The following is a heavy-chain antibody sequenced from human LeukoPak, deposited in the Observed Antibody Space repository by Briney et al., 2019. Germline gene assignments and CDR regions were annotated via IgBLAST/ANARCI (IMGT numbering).Heavy chain of an antibody. V-gene: IGHV1-3*01. J-gene: IGHJ4*02. CDR2: INAGNGNA. CDR1: GYTFTSYA. Sequence: ASVKVSCKASGYTFTSYAMHWVRQAPGQRLEWMGWINAGNGNAKYSQKLQDGVTTTSDTSTSTAYMELSSLRSEDTAVYYCARAVEGATSNFDYWGQGTLVTVSS. D-gene: IGHD1-26*01. CDR3: ARAVEGATSNFDY.